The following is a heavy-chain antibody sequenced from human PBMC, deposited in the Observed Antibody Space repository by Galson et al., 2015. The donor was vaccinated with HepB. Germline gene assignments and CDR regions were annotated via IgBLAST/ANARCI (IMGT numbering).Heavy chain of an antibody. V-gene: IGHV6-1*01. J-gene: IGHJ4*02. CDR1: GDSVSSNSAA. D-gene: IGHD6-19*01. Sequence: CAISGDSVSSNSAAWNWIRQSPSRGLEWLGRTYYRSKWYNDYATSVKSRITINPDTSKNQFSLQLNSVTPEDTAVYYCARRPGYSSAWSALDYWGQGILVTVSS. CDR2: TYYRSKWYN. CDR3: ARRPGYSSAWSALDY.